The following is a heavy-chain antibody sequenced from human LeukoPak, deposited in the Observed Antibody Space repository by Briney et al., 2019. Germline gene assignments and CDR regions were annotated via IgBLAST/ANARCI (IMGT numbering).Heavy chain of an antibody. J-gene: IGHJ4*02. D-gene: IGHD5-12*01. CDR1: GFAVNCNY. V-gene: IGHV3-53*05. Sequence: PGGSLRLSCAASGFAVNCNYMSWVRQAPGKGLELVSFLYSGGNTYYADSVKGRFTSSRDNSKNTLYLQMNSLRVEDTAVYYCAREDSGYDFEYWGQGTLVTVSS. CDR2: LYSGGNT. CDR3: AREDSGYDFEY.